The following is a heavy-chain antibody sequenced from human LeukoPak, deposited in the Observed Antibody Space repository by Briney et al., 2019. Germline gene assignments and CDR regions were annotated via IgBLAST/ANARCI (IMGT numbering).Heavy chain of an antibody. CDR3: TRHTYYYGSGSKIDY. V-gene: IGHV3-49*04. D-gene: IGHD3-10*01. CDR2: IRSKAYGGTT. J-gene: IGHJ4*02. Sequence: GGSLRLSCTASGFTFSDYAMSWVRQAPGKGLEWVGFIRSKAYGGTTEYAASVKGRFTISRDDSKGIAYLQMNSLKTEDTAVYYCTRHTYYYGSGSKIDYWGQGTLVTVSS. CDR1: GFTFSDYA.